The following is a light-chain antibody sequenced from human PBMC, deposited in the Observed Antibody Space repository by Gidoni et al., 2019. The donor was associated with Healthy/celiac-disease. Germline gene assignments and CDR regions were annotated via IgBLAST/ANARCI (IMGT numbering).Light chain of an antibody. Sequence: DTQMTQSPSSLSASVGDRVTITCRASQSISSYLNWYQQKPGIAPKLLIYAASSLQSGVPSRFSGSGSGTDFTLTISSLQPEDFATYYCQQSYSTPPTFGQGTRLEIK. CDR3: QQSYSTPPT. CDR2: AAS. V-gene: IGKV1-39*01. CDR1: QSISSY. J-gene: IGKJ5*01.